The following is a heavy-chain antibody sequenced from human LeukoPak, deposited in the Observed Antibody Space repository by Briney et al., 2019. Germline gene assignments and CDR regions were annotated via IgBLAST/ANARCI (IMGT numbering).Heavy chain of an antibody. V-gene: IGHV3-49*04. J-gene: IGHJ3*02. D-gene: IGHD6-19*01. CDR2: IRSKAYGGTT. CDR1: GFTFGDYA. Sequence: GGSLRLSCTASGFTFGDYAMSWVRQAPGKGLEWVGFIRSKAYGGTTEYAASVKGRFTISRDDSKSIAYLQMNSLKTEDTAVYYCTRDGTYSSGWYDAFDIWGQGTMVTVSS. CDR3: TRDGTYSSGWYDAFDI.